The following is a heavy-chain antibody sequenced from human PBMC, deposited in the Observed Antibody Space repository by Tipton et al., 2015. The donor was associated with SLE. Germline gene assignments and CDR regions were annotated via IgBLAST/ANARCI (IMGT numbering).Heavy chain of an antibody. J-gene: IGHJ3*02. CDR2: INHSGST. CDR3: ARSGGTGQTTVTYDAFDI. Sequence: TLSLTCAVYGGSFSGYYWSWIRQPPGKGLEWIGEINHSGSTNYNPSLKSRVTISVDTSKNQFSLKLSSATAADTAVYYCARSGGTGQTTVTYDAFDIWGQGTVVTVSS. D-gene: IGHD4-17*01. CDR1: GGSFSGYY. V-gene: IGHV4-34*01.